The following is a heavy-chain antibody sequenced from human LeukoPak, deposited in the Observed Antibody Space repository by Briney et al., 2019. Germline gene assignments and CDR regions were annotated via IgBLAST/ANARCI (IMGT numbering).Heavy chain of an antibody. Sequence: RGSLRLSCAASGVTFNDYYMSWSSQAPGGGREWGSYIRGSRTITYAASVKGRFTISRDNAKNSLSVQMSSLRAEDTAVYYCTRDRHKYNYDSSGHPPYWGQGTLVTVSS. D-gene: IGHD3-22*01. J-gene: IGHJ4*02. V-gene: IGHV3-11*01. CDR1: GVTFNDYY. CDR2: IRGSRTI. CDR3: TRDRHKYNYDSSGHPPY.